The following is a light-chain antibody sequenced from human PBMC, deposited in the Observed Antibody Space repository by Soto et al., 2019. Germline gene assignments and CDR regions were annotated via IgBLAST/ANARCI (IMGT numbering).Light chain of an antibody. CDR3: FSYAGNSIYV. V-gene: IGLV2-23*02. CDR2: EVT. Sequence: QSVLTQPASVSGSTGQSITISCTGTSSDIGSYKLVSWYQQHPGKVPKLMIYEVTKRPSGVSDRFSGSKSGNTASLTISGLQAEDEADYYCFSYAGNSIYVFGTVTKLTVL. J-gene: IGLJ1*01. CDR1: SSDIGSYKL.